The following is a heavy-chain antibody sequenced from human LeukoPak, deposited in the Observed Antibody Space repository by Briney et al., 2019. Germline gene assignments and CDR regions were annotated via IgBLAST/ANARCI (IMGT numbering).Heavy chain of an antibody. CDR2: IYYSGST. Sequence: SETLSLTCTVSGGSISSGDYYWSWIRQPPGKGLEWIGYIYYSGSTYYNPSLKSRVTISVDTSKNQFSLKLSSVTAADTAVYYCARDFGTYYDFWSGYFPDAFDIWGQGTMVTVSS. D-gene: IGHD3-3*01. J-gene: IGHJ3*02. CDR3: ARDFGTYYDFWSGYFPDAFDI. CDR1: GGSISSGDYY. V-gene: IGHV4-30-4*01.